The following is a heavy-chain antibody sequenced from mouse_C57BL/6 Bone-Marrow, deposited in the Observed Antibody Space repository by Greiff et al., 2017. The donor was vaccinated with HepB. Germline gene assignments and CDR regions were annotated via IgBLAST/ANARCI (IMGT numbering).Heavy chain of an antibody. V-gene: IGHV3-6*01. CDR3: ARSRKEFAY. Sequence: EVKLQESGPGLVKPSQSLSLTCSVTGYSITSGYYWNWIRQFPGNKLEWMGYISYDGSNNYNPSLKNRISITRDTSKNQFFLKLNSVTTEDTATYYCARSRKEFAYWGQGTLVTVSA. CDR2: ISYDGSN. J-gene: IGHJ3*01. CDR1: GYSITSGYY.